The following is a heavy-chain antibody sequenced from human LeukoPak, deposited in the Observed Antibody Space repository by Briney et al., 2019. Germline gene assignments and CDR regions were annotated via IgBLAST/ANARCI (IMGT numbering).Heavy chain of an antibody. CDR2: INPSGGST. CDR3: ASDPYYYDSSGYYGHYDY. Sequence: GASVKVSCKASGYTFTSYYMHWVRQAPGQGLEWMGIINPSGGSTSYAQKFQGRVTMTRDTSTSTVYMELSSLRSEDTAVYYCASDPYYYDSSGYYGHYDYWGQGTLVTVSS. D-gene: IGHD3-22*01. J-gene: IGHJ4*02. V-gene: IGHV1-46*01. CDR1: GYTFTSYY.